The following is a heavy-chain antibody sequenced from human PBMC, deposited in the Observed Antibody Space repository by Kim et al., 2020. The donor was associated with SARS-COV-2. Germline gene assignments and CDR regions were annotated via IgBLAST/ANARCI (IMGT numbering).Heavy chain of an antibody. CDR2: IYLGDSDV. V-gene: IGHV5-51*01. Sequence: GESLKISCKASGYSFSTYWIGWVRQMPGKGLEWMGIIYLGDSDVKYSPSFQGQATISADKSIDTAYLQWSSLKASDTAMYFCASHPPYDHTAHYSYSWGQGTLLTVSS. CDR3: ASHPPYDHTAHYSYS. D-gene: IGHD3-16*01. J-gene: IGHJ5*02. CDR1: GYSFSTYW.